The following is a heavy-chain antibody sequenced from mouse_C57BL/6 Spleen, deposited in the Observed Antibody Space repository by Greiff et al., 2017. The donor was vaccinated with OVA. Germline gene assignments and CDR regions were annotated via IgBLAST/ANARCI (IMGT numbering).Heavy chain of an antibody. D-gene: IGHD2-5*01. CDR2: ISYDGSN. J-gene: IGHJ4*01. V-gene: IGHV3-6*01. CDR1: GYSITSGYY. Sequence: EVKLMESGPGLVKPSQSLSLTCSVTGYSITSGYYWNWIRQFPGNKLEWMGYISYDGSNNYNPSLKNRISITRDTSKNQFFLKLNSVTTEDTATYYCAREGYYSNYYAMDYWGQGTSVTVSS. CDR3: AREGYYSNYYAMDY.